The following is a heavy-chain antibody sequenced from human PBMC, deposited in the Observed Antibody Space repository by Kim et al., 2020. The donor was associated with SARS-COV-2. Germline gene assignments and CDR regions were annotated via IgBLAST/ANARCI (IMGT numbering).Heavy chain of an antibody. D-gene: IGHD3-10*01. CDR2: ISAYNGNT. V-gene: IGHV1-18*01. CDR1: GYTFTSYG. J-gene: IGHJ4*02. CDR3: ARDRRGSGSYYNSHIDY. Sequence: ASVKVSCKASGYTFTSYGISWVRQAPGQGLEWMGWISAYNGNTNYAQKLQGRVTMTTDTSTSTAYMELRSLRSDDTAVYYCARDRRGSGSYYNSHIDYWGQGTLVTVSS.